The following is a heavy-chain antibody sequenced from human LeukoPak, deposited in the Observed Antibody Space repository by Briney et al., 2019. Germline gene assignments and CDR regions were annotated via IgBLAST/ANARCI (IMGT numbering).Heavy chain of an antibody. CDR3: ARGGYCSGGSCLGPAATSDY. CDR2: INPSGGST. J-gene: IGHJ4*02. D-gene: IGHD2-15*01. Sequence: ASVKVSCKASGGTFSSYAISWVRQAPGQGLEWMGIINPSGGSTSYAQKFQGRVTMTRDTSTSTVYMELSSLRSEDTAVYYCARGGYCSGGSCLGPAATSDYWGQGTLVTVSS. V-gene: IGHV1-46*01. CDR1: GGTFSSYA.